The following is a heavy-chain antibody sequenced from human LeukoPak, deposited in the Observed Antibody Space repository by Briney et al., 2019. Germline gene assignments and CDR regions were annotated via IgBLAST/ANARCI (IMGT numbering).Heavy chain of an antibody. CDR1: GYTFTSYG. D-gene: IGHD4-23*01. CDR3: ARDTMGSPKGSYGGNFIGLLGFDY. V-gene: IGHV1-18*01. Sequence: ASVKVSCKASGYTFTSYGISWVRQAPGQGLEWMGWISAYNGNTNYAQKLQGRVTMTTDTSTSTAYMELRSLRSDDTAVYYCARDTMGSPKGSYGGNFIGLLGFDYWGQGTLVTVSS. CDR2: ISAYNGNT. J-gene: IGHJ4*02.